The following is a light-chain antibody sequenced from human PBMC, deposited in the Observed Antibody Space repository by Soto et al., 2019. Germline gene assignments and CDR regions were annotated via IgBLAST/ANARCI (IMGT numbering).Light chain of an antibody. CDR1: STDVGGYNY. CDR3: GSYTSTDTPFV. Sequence: QAALAHSSSLSGSPGQSITISCTGTSTDVGGYNYVSWYQHHPGKGPKLIIYEVNNRPSGVSDRFSGSKSGNKASLTISNLEAEDESDYYCGSYTSTDTPFVFGTGTKVTVL. V-gene: IGLV2-14*01. J-gene: IGLJ1*01. CDR2: EVN.